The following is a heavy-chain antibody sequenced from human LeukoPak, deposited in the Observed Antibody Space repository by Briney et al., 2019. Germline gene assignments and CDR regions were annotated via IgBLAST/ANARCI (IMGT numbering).Heavy chain of an antibody. CDR1: GYTFTNYG. CDR2: INPNSGGT. Sequence: ASVKVSCKASGYTFTNYGLSWVRQAPGQGLEWMGWINPNSGGTNYAQKFQGRVTMTRDTSISTAYMELSRLRSDDTAVYYCARDYGSGSYFTNTFDYWGQGTLVTVSS. CDR3: ARDYGSGSYFTNTFDY. J-gene: IGHJ4*02. V-gene: IGHV1-2*02. D-gene: IGHD3-10*01.